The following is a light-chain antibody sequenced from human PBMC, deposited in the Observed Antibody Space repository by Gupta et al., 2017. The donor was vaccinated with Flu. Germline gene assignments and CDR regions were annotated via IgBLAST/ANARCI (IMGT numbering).Light chain of an antibody. CDR1: QSVLYSSNNENY. J-gene: IGKJ3*01. Sequence: DIVMTQSPASLAVSLGERATINCKSSQSVLYSSNNENYLAWYQQKPGQPPKLLIYWASTRESGVPDRFSGSGSGTDFTLTVSSLQAEDVAVYYCQQYYTAPFTFGPGTKVDLK. CDR2: WAS. CDR3: QQYYTAPFT. V-gene: IGKV4-1*01.